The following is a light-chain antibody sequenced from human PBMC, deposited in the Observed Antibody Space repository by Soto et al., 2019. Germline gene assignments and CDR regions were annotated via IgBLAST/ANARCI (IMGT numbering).Light chain of an antibody. J-gene: IGKJ4*01. CDR2: GAS. CDR3: QQYDNIILS. CDR1: QGINNW. V-gene: IGKV1-33*01. Sequence: DIQMTQSPSSVSASVGDRVTITCRTSQGINNWLAWYQEKPGEAPRLLISGASNLEPGVPSRFSGGGSGADFTFIISSLQPEDVATYSCQQYDNIILSFGGGTKVEIK.